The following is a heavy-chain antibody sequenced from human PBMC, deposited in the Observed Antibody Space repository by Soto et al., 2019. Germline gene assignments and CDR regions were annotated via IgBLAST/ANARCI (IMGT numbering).Heavy chain of an antibody. Sequence: ASVKVSCKASGYTFTSYAMHWVRQAPGQRLEWMGWINAGNGNTKYSQKFQGRVTITRDTSASTAYMELSSLRSEGTAVYYCALSGFLEWLVFDYWGQGTLVTVSS. CDR2: INAGNGNT. CDR1: GYTFTSYA. CDR3: ALSGFLEWLVFDY. V-gene: IGHV1-3*01. J-gene: IGHJ4*02. D-gene: IGHD3-3*01.